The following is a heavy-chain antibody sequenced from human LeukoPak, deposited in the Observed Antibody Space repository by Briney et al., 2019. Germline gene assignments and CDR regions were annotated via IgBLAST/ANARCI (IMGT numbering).Heavy chain of an antibody. CDR3: ARDYD. D-gene: IGHD4-17*01. CDR1: GXTFSANW. Sequence: SGESLRLSCAASGXTFSANWMTWVRQAPGKGLEWVANIKPDGGDKYYVDSVKGRFTISRDKAKNSLYLQMNSLRAEDTAVYYCARDYDWGQGTLVTVSS. J-gene: IGHJ1*01. CDR2: IKPDGGDK. V-gene: IGHV3-7*04.